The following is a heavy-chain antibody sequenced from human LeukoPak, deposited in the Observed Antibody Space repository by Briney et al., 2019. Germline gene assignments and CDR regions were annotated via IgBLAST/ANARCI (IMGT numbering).Heavy chain of an antibody. CDR3: AKDQSWTGGSSPYYMDV. Sequence: GGSLRLSCAASGFTFSSYAMHWVRQAPGKGLEWVAVISYDGSNKYYADSVKGRFTISRDNSKNTLYLQMNSLRAEDTAAYYCAKDQSWTGGSSPYYMDVWGKGTTVTVSS. J-gene: IGHJ6*03. D-gene: IGHD1-26*01. V-gene: IGHV3-30*04. CDR2: ISYDGSNK. CDR1: GFTFSSYA.